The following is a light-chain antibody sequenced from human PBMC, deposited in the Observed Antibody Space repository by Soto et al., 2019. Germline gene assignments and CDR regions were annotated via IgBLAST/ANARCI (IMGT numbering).Light chain of an antibody. J-gene: IGKJ5*01. V-gene: IGKV3-20*01. Sequence: EIVLTQSPGTLSLSPGERATLSCRASQSVSSSYLAWYQQKPGQAPRLHIYGASSRATGIPDRFSGSGSGTDFSLTISRLEPEDFAVYYCQQYGSSPPITFGQGTRLEI. CDR1: QSVSSSY. CDR3: QQYGSSPPIT. CDR2: GAS.